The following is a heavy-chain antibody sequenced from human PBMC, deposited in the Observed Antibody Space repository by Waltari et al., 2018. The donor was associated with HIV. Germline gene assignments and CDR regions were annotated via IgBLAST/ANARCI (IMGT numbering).Heavy chain of an antibody. Sequence: QVQLQESGPGLVKPSQTLSLTCTVSGGSISSGNNYWSWIRQPAGKGLEWIGHIYTSGSTHYKSSLKSRVTMSLDTSKNQFSLKLNSVTAADTAVYYCARAPHYGDYYFDYWGQGTLVTVSS. CDR2: IYTSGST. CDR3: ARAPHYGDYYFDY. CDR1: GGSISSGNNY. J-gene: IGHJ4*02. V-gene: IGHV4-61*02. D-gene: IGHD4-17*01.